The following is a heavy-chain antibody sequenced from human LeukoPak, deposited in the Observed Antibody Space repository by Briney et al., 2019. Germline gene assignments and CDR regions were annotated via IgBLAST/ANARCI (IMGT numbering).Heavy chain of an antibody. CDR2: IYWDDDK. CDR3: AHIQNMLTGYYRSQYNWFDP. J-gene: IGHJ5*02. CDR1: GFSLSTSGVG. V-gene: IGHV2-5*02. Sequence: ESGPTLVKPTQTLTLTCTFSGFSLSTSGVGVGWIRQPPGKALEWLALIYWDDDKRYSPSLKSRLTITKDTSKNQVVLTMTNMDPVDTATYYCAHIQNMLTGYYRSQYNWFDPWGQGTLVTVSS. D-gene: IGHD3-9*01.